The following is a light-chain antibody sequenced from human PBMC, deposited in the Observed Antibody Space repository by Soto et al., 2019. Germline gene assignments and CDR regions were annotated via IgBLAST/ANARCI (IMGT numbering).Light chain of an antibody. CDR1: SSNIGSNT. CDR2: SNN. CDR3: AAWDDSLVV. J-gene: IGLJ2*01. V-gene: IGLV1-44*01. Sequence: QSVLTQPPSASGTPGQRVTISCSGSSSNIGSNTVNWYQQLPGTAPKLLIYSNNQRPSGVPDRFSGSKSGTSASLAISGLQCEDEADYYCAAWDDSLVVFGGGTKVTVL.